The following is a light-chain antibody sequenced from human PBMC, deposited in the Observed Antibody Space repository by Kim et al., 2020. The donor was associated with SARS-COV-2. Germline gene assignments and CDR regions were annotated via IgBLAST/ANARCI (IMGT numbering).Light chain of an antibody. Sequence: GDRVTITCRASQSISSWLAWYQQKPGKAHKLLIYDASSLESGVPSRFSGSGSGTEFTLTISSLQPDDFATYYCQQYRTFGQGTKVDIK. CDR1: QSISSW. J-gene: IGKJ1*01. V-gene: IGKV1-5*01. CDR3: QQYRT. CDR2: DAS.